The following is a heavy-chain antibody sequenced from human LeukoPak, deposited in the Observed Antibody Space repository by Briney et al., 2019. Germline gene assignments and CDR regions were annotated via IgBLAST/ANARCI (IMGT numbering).Heavy chain of an antibody. CDR1: GFTFSSYG. J-gene: IGHJ6*02. CDR2: ISYDGSNK. D-gene: IGHD3-22*01. V-gene: IGHV3-30*18. CDR3: AKDSSGFMNYYYYGMDV. Sequence: PGGSLRLSCAASGFTFSSYGMHWVRQAPGKGLEWVAVISYDGSNKYYADSVKGRFTISRDNSKNALYLQMNSLRAEDTAVYYCAKDSSGFMNYYYYGMDVWGQGTTVTVSS.